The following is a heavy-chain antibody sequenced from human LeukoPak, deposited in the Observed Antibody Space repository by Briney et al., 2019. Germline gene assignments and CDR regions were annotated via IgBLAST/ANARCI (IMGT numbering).Heavy chain of an antibody. CDR3: ASHYYDSSGYYIFDY. J-gene: IGHJ4*02. CDR1: GGSMTSYY. CDR2: IYYSGST. Sequence: SETLSLTCSVSGGSMTSYYWSWIREPPGKGLEWIGYIYYSGSTSYNPSLKSRVTISVDTSKNQFSLKLSSVTAADTAVYYCASHYYDSSGYYIFDYWGQGTLVTVSS. V-gene: IGHV4-59*12. D-gene: IGHD3-22*01.